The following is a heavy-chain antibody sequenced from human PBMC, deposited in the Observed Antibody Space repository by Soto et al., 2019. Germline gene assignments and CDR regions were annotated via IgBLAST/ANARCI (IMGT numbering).Heavy chain of an antibody. CDR1: GGTFSNYA. CDR2: IIPVFGPA. D-gene: IGHD1-26*01. V-gene: IGHV1-69*13. CDR3: ARAGTGSYLNAFDV. J-gene: IGHJ3*01. Sequence: SVKVSCKASGGTFSNYALSWVRQAPGQGLEWMGGIIPVFGPAHYAQKFQGRVTITADESTSTAYVELSSLRSEDTAVYYCARAGTGSYLNAFDVWGQGTMVTVSS.